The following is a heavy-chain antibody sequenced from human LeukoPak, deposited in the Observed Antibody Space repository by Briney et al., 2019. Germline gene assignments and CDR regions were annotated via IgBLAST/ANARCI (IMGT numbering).Heavy chain of an antibody. J-gene: IGHJ4*02. D-gene: IGHD3-10*01. CDR3: ARHPPFDYYGSGSYLGGDY. V-gene: IGHV4-59*08. Sequence: SEALSLTCTVSGGSISSYYWSWLRQPPGKGLEWIGYIYYSGSTNYNPSLKSRVTISVDTSKNQFSLKLSSVTAADTAVYYCARHPPFDYYGSGSYLGGDYWGQGTLVTVSS. CDR1: GGSISSYY. CDR2: IYYSGST.